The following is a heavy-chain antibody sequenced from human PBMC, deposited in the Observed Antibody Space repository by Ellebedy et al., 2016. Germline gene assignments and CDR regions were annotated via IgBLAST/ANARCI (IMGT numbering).Heavy chain of an antibody. J-gene: IGHJ6*02. CDR2: IVVGSGNT. D-gene: IGHD6-13*01. CDR1: GFTFTSSA. CDR3: ARGGGIAAAGTYGMDV. Sequence: SVKVSXXASGFTFTSSAMQWVRQARGQRLEWIGWIVVGSGNTNYAQKFQERVTITRDMSTSTAYMELSSLRSEDTAVYYCARGGGIAAAGTYGMDVWGQGTTVTVSS. V-gene: IGHV1-58*02.